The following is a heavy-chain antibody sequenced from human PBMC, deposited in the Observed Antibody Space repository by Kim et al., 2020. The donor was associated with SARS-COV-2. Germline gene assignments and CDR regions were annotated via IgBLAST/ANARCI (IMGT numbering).Heavy chain of an antibody. CDR2: IWYDGSNK. CDR1: GFTFSSYG. J-gene: IGHJ6*02. CDR3: ARAMRDYYDSSGKSYYYYYYGMDV. Sequence: GGSLRLSCAASGFTFSSYGMHWVRQAPGKGLEWVAVIWYDGSNKYYADSVKGRFTISRDNSKNTLYLQMNSLRAEDTAVYYCARAMRDYYDSSGKSYYYYYYGMDVWGQGTTVTVSS. V-gene: IGHV3-33*01. D-gene: IGHD3-22*01.